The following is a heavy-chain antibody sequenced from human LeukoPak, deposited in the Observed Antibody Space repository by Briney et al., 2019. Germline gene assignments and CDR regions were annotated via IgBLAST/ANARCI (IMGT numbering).Heavy chain of an antibody. CDR1: GGTFSSYV. J-gene: IGHJ4*02. CDR2: IIPIFGTA. V-gene: IGHV1-69*13. CDR3: ARAQRGREVFDY. Sequence: ASVKVSCKASGGTFSSYVISWVRQAPGQGLEWMGGIIPIFGTANYAQKFQGRVTITADESTSTAYMELSSLRSEDTAVYYCARAQRGREVFDYWGQGTLVTVFS. D-gene: IGHD1-26*01.